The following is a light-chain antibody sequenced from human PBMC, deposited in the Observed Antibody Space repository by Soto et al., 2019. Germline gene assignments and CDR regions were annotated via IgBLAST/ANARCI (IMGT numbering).Light chain of an antibody. J-gene: IGLJ2*01. CDR1: SRDIGGYKY. V-gene: IGLV2-14*01. CDR2: DVS. CDR3: SSYTSSSTQV. Sequence: QSALTQPASVSGSPGQSIAISCSGTSRDIGGYKYVSWYQQHPGKAPKLIIYDVSDRPSGVSDRFSGSKSGNTASLTISGLQAEDEADYYCSSYTSSSTQVFGGGTKVTVL.